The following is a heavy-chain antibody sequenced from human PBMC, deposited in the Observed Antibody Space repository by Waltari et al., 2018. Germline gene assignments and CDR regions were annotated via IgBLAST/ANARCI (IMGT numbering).Heavy chain of an antibody. D-gene: IGHD1-26*01. CDR1: GFTFSSYW. J-gene: IGHJ4*02. CDR2: IRPDGSET. Sequence: EVQLVESGGGLVQHGGSLRRSCAASGFTFSSYWMSWVRQSPGKGLGWVANIRPDGSETSDISSMNARFTISRDNAKNSLYLEMNSMRAEDTAVYYCAGGSPMWESVDYWGQGTLVTVSS. CDR3: AGGSPMWESVDY. V-gene: IGHV3-7*01.